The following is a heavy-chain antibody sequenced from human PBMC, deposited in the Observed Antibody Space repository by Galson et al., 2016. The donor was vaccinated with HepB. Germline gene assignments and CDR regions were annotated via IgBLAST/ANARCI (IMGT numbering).Heavy chain of an antibody. D-gene: IGHD1-26*01. CDR3: ARWQSGSPVN. Sequence: SLRLSCAASGFIFSDHYMDWVRQAPGKGLEWLGHSKNKANGYTTEYAASVEGRFTISRDDSKKSLYLQMNSLKIEDTAVYYCARWQSGSPVNWGQGTLVTVSS. CDR2: SKNKANGYTT. V-gene: IGHV3-72*01. J-gene: IGHJ4*02. CDR1: GFIFSDHY.